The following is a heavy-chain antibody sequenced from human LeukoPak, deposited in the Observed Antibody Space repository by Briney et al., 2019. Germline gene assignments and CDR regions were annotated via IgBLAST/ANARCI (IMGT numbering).Heavy chain of an antibody. CDR2: INHSGST. D-gene: IGHD3-10*01. CDR1: GGSFSGYY. Sequence: PSETLSLTCAVYGGSFSGYYWSWIRQPPGKGLEWIGEINHSGSTNYNPSLKSRVTISVDTSKNQFSLKLSSVTAADTAVYYCARGTGGVISFRHTYYFDYWGQGTLVTVSS. J-gene: IGHJ4*02. V-gene: IGHV4-34*01. CDR3: ARGTGGVISFRHTYYFDY.